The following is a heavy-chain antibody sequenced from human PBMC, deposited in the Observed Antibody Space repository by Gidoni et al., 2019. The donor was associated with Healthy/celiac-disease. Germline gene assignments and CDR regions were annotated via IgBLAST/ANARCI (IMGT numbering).Heavy chain of an antibody. CDR2: MLSNDEK. D-gene: IGHD7-27*01. V-gene: IGHV2-26*03. Sequence: QVPLKESGPVLVKPTATLTLTCTISGFSLSNARMGVSWIRQPPGKALEWLAHMLSNDEKSYRPSLKSRLTISKDTSKSQVVLTMTNMDPVDTATYYCARIPLWAAPPDWGQGTLVTVSS. J-gene: IGHJ4*02. CDR1: GFSLSNARMG. CDR3: ARIPLWAAPPD.